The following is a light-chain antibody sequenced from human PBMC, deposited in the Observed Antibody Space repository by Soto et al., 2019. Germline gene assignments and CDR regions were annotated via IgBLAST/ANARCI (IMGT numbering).Light chain of an antibody. Sequence: EIVLTQSPATLSLSPGETATLSCRASQSVSGYIGWYQQKPGQAPRLLIYADSNRATGIPARFSGSGSGTDFTLTISSLEPEDFAVYFCQQYGTSPRTFGQGTKVDI. CDR2: ADS. CDR1: QSVSGY. CDR3: QQYGTSPRT. J-gene: IGKJ1*01. V-gene: IGKV3-11*01.